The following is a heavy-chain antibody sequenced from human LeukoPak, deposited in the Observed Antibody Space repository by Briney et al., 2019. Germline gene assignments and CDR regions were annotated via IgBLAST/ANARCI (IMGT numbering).Heavy chain of an antibody. CDR2: IYYSGST. V-gene: IGHV4-59*01. CDR1: GGSISSYY. CDR3: ARVTAFAVWSY. Sequence: SETLSLTCTVSGGSISSYYWSWIRQPPGKGLEWIGYIYYSGSTNYNPSLKSRVTISVDTSKNQFSLKLSSVTAADTAVYYCARVTAFAVWSYWGQGTLVTVSS. J-gene: IGHJ4*02. D-gene: IGHD2-21*01.